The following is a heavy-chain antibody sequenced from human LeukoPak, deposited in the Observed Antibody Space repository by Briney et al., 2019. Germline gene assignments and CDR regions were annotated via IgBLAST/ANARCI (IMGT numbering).Heavy chain of an antibody. CDR3: ARDRKVYNSGTSGMDV. D-gene: IGHD5-24*01. V-gene: IGHV3-21*01. CDR1: GFPFSSYS. Sequence: PGGALRLSCAASGFPFSSYSFNWVRQAPGEGLEWVSSISSTNRYIYYADSVKGRVIISKDNAKNSLYLQMNSLRPEDTAVYYCARDRKVYNSGTSGMDVWGQGTTVTVSS. J-gene: IGHJ6*02. CDR2: ISSTNRYI.